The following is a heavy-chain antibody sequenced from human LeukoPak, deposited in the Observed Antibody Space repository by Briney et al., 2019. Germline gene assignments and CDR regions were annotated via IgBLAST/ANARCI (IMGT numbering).Heavy chain of an antibody. Sequence: GGSLRLSCASSGFSFSNYYMSWVRQAPGKGLEWISYITTSGSSTNYADSVKGRFTISRDNAKNSVVLQMNSLRAEDTAVYYCTRERRGSYHAFDYWGQGTLVTVSS. V-gene: IGHV3-11*01. D-gene: IGHD3-16*02. CDR3: TRERRGSYHAFDY. J-gene: IGHJ4*02. CDR1: GFSFSNYY. CDR2: ITTSGSST.